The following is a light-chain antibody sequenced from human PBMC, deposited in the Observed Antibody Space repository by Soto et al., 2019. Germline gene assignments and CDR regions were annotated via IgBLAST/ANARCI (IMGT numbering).Light chain of an antibody. J-gene: IGLJ1*01. CDR2: DVS. CDR1: SSDVGGYNY. CDR3: SSYTSSSTLV. V-gene: IGLV2-14*01. Sequence: QPASVSGSPGQPITISCTGTSSDVGGYNYVSWYQQHPGKAPKLMIYDVSNRPSGVSNRFSGSKSGNTASLTISGLQAEDEADYYCSSYTSSSTLVFGTGTKVTVL.